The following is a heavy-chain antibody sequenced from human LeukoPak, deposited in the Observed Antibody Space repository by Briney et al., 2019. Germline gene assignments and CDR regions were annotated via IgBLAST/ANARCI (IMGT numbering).Heavy chain of an antibody. CDR2: IGVDSGNT. D-gene: IGHD5-24*01. CDR3: ARDYKYAFEN. CDR1: GFTLSDYS. V-gene: IGHV3-11*06. J-gene: IGHJ4*02. Sequence: GGSLRLSCAASGFTLSDYSMSWVRQAPGKGREWISYIGVDSGNTNYPDSVKGRFTNSGDKAKNALYLQMNRLRVEHTAVYYCARDYKYAFENWGQGTLVTVSS.